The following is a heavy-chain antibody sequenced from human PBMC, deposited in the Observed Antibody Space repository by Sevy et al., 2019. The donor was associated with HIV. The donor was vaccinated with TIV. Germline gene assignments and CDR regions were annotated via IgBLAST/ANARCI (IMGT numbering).Heavy chain of an antibody. V-gene: IGHV4-34*01. CDR3: ARVGVGYCSSTSCPKDLDV. CDR2: INHSGST. CDR1: GGSFSGYY. Sequence: SETLSLTCAVYGGSFSGYYWSWIRQPPGKGLEWTGEINHSGSTNYNPSLKSRVTISVDTSKNQFSLKLSSVTAADTAVYYCARVGVGYCSSTSCPKDLDVWGQGTTVTVSS. J-gene: IGHJ6*02. D-gene: IGHD2-2*01.